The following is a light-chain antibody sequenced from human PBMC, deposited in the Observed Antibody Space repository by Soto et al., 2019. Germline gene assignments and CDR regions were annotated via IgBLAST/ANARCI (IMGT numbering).Light chain of an antibody. CDR1: SSNIGSNT. CDR2: SNN. CDR3: SAWDDSLNGLWV. J-gene: IGLJ3*02. V-gene: IGLV1-44*01. Sequence: QSVLTQPPSASGTPGQRVTISCAGSSSNIGSNTVNWYQQLPGTAPKLLIYSNNQRPSGVPGRFSGSKSGTSASLAISGLQSEDEADYYCSAWDDSLNGLWVFGGGTKLTVL.